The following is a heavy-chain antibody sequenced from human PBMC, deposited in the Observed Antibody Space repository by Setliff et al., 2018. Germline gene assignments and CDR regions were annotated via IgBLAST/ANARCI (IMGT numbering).Heavy chain of an antibody. Sequence: GSLRLSCAASGFTFSGYYMSWVRQAPGKGLEWVSVFYTGGSTHYADSVKGRSTISRDNSENTLYLQMDSLRVEDTAVYYCARHSSDYYIDVWGKGTTVTVSS. CDR1: GFTFSGYY. CDR2: FYTGGST. D-gene: IGHD5-18*01. CDR3: ARHSSDYYIDV. V-gene: IGHV3-53*01. J-gene: IGHJ6*03.